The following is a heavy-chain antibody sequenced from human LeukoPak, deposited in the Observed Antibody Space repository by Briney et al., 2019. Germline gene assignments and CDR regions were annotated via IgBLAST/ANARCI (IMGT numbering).Heavy chain of an antibody. J-gene: IGHJ6*04. CDR2: ISGSSGTI. CDR3: TRVEKGFWSGFKMDV. Sequence: GGSLRLSCTASGFTFRSHSMIWVRQAPGKGLEWISYISGSSGTIYYADSVKGRFIISRDNDKNLLYLQMNSLRVEDTAVYFCTRVEKGFWSGFKMDVWGKGTTVAVSS. D-gene: IGHD3-3*01. CDR1: GFTFRSHS. V-gene: IGHV3-48*01.